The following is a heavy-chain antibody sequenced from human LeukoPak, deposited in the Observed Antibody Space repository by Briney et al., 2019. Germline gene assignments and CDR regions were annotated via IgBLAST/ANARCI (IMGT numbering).Heavy chain of an antibody. D-gene: IGHD3-22*01. CDR1: EFTFTDFA. Sequence: GGSLRLSCAASEFTFTDFAMNWVRQAPGKGLEWVSGIGGGGTNTDYADSVKGRFTISRDNSKNTLTLQMSSLRADDTAVYFCAKDARGYHRPIDHWGQGILVTVSS. V-gene: IGHV3-23*01. CDR2: IGGGGTNT. CDR3: AKDARGYHRPIDH. J-gene: IGHJ4*02.